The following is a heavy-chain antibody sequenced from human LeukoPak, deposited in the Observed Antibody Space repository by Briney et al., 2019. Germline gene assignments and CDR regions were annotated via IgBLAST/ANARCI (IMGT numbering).Heavy chain of an antibody. D-gene: IGHD2-2*02. Sequence: SETLSLTCTVSGGSISSSSYYWGWIRQPPGKGLEWIGSIYYSGSTYYNPSLKSRVSISVDTSKNQFSLKLSSVTAADTAVYYCARDSRKSRYCSSTSCYSGNWFDPWGQGTLVTVSS. V-gene: IGHV4-39*07. J-gene: IGHJ5*02. CDR3: ARDSRKSRYCSSTSCYSGNWFDP. CDR2: IYYSGST. CDR1: GGSISSSSYY.